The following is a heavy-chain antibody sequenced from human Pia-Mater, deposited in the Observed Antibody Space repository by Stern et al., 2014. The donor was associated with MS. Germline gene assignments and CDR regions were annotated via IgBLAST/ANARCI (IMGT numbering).Heavy chain of an antibody. Sequence: VQLVQSGGGLVQPGGSLRLSCAASGFTFSSYWMHWVRQAPGKGLVWDSRINYDGSSIAYADSVKGRFTISRDNAKNMLYLQMSSLGAEDTAVYHCARAYAGNRNFDYWGQGALVTVSS. CDR1: GFTFSSYW. CDR3: ARAYAGNRNFDY. D-gene: IGHD4-23*01. J-gene: IGHJ4*02. V-gene: IGHV3-74*02. CDR2: INYDGSSI.